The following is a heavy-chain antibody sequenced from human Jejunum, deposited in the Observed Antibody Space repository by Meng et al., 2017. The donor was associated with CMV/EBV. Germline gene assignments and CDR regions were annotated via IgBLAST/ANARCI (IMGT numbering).Heavy chain of an antibody. Sequence: SYDASGFSLGDYYMSWIRQAPGKGLEWLSYISSSTNTMDYAHSVKGRFSISRDNAKNSLYLQMNSLRAEDTAVYFCARDRFGRYFDLWGRGTLVTVSS. CDR1: GFSLGDYY. V-gene: IGHV3-11*01. CDR2: ISSSTNTM. D-gene: IGHD3-10*01. J-gene: IGHJ2*01. CDR3: ARDRFGRYFDL.